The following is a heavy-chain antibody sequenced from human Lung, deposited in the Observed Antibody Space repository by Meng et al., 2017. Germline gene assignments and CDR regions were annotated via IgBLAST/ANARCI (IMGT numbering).Heavy chain of an antibody. CDR2: INHGGST. J-gene: IGHJ4*02. D-gene: IGHD3-10*01. CDR3: ARERHSTIIRGVIDF. CDR1: GGSLRGSY. Sequence: GQLQPSGHGTCVPQVHLSSTCPVQGGSLRGSYGNWIRQSYATGLEWIRKINHGGSTNYNPSLESRVTISVDTPKNQFSLRLTSMTVADTAVYYCARERHSTIIRGVIDFWGQGALVTVSS. V-gene: IGHV4-34*01.